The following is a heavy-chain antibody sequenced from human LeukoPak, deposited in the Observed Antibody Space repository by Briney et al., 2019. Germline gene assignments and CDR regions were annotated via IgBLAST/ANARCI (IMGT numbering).Heavy chain of an antibody. CDR1: RFTFSNYS. V-gene: IGHV3-21*01. CDR2: ISRGSGHI. J-gene: IGHJ1*01. D-gene: IGHD3-22*01. Sequence: SGGSLRLSCAASRFTFSNYSMNWVRQAPGKGLEWVSSISRGSGHIYYADSVKGRLTISRDNARNSVFLQINSLRDEDTAVYYCAIMTTYYDSSAYYPFQHWGQGTLVTVSS. CDR3: AIMTTYYDSSAYYPFQH.